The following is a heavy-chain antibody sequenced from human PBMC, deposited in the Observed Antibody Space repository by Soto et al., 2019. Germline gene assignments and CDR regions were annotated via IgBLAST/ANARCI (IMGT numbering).Heavy chain of an antibody. Sequence: ESGGDFVQPGRSLRLSCAASGFSLDDYAMHWVRQAPGKGLEWVSGISWNSGIIGYADSVKGRFTISRDNAKNSLYLQMNSLRAEDTALYYCAKAHCSSTSPCYYGMDVWGQGTTVTVSS. CDR3: AKAHCSSTSPCYYGMDV. D-gene: IGHD2-2*01. V-gene: IGHV3-9*01. J-gene: IGHJ6*02. CDR2: ISWNSGII. CDR1: GFSLDDYA.